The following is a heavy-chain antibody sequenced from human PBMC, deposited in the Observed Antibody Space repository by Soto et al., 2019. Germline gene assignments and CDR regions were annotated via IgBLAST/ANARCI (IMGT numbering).Heavy chain of an antibody. Sequence: EVQLVESGEGLVKPGGSLKLSWAASGFTSRSFWMTWVRQVPGKGLVWISNIIKDGSSISYADSVKGRFTISRDNPKNTVYLQMNGLRAEDTAVYYCARGGVGSFDYWGQGSLVTVSS. D-gene: IGHD3-10*01. V-gene: IGHV3-74*01. CDR2: IIKDGSSI. J-gene: IGHJ4*02. CDR1: GFTSRSFW. CDR3: ARGGVGSFDY.